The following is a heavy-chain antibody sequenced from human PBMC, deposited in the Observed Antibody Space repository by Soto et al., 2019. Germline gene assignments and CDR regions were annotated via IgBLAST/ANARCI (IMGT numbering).Heavy chain of an antibody. J-gene: IGHJ4*02. CDR3: VHSPWGAAPDY. V-gene: IGHV2-5*01. CDR2: IYWNDDK. D-gene: IGHD3-16*01. CDR1: GFSVSARGLG. Sequence: SVPTLVNPTQTLTLTCTLSGFSVSARGLGVGWIRQPPGKALEWLGIIYWNDDKQYNPSLKSRLAITKDTSKNQVVVTVTNLDPVDTATYYCVHSPWGAAPDYWGQGTVVTSPQ.